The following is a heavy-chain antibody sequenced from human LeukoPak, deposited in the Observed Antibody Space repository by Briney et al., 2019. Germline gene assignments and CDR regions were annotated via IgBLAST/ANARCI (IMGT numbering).Heavy chain of an antibody. D-gene: IGHD3-10*01. CDR1: DDSISDYY. CDR3: ARDGYGGFDY. CDR2: FHNSGTS. Sequence: SETLSLTCTVSDDSISDYYRGWIRQPPGKGLEWIGYFHNSGTSTYNPSLKSRVTMSVDTSKNQFSLKLSSVTAADTAVYYCARDGYGGFDYWGQGTLVTVSS. V-gene: IGHV4-59*12. J-gene: IGHJ4*02.